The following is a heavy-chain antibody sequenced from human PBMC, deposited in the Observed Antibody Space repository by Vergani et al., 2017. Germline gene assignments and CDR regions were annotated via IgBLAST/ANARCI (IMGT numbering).Heavy chain of an antibody. CDR1: GYTFTSYA. J-gene: IGHJ6*02. Sequence: QVQLVQSGAEVKKPGASVKVSCKASGYTFTSYAMHWVRQAPGQGLEWMGWISAYNGNTYYAQNLQGRVTMTTDTSTSTAYMELRSLRSDDTAVYYCARWGIAVAGTLGDYYYYYGMDVWGQGTTVTVSS. V-gene: IGHV1-18*01. CDR2: ISAYNGNT. D-gene: IGHD6-19*01. CDR3: ARWGIAVAGTLGDYYYYYGMDV.